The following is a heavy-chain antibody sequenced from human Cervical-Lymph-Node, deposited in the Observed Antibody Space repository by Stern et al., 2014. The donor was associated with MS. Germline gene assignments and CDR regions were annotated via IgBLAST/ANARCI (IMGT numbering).Heavy chain of an antibody. V-gene: IGHV5-51*01. D-gene: IGHD3-22*01. CDR3: VRRRDSAGYDTFDL. CDR2: IYPADSDA. Sequence: EVQLVESGAEVKKPGESLKISCRTSGYTFSNFWIGWVRQMPGKGLEWMGVIYPADSDAAYSPSFQGQVTISADESISTAYLQWRSLKASDTAMYCCVRRRDSAGYDTFDLWGQGTMLIVSS. J-gene: IGHJ3*01. CDR1: GYTFSNFW.